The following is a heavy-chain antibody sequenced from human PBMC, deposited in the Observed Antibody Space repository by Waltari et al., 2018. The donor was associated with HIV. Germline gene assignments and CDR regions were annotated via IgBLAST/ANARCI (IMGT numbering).Heavy chain of an antibody. V-gene: IGHV4-34*01. D-gene: IGHD3-22*01. CDR2: ISHSGST. CDR1: GGSFSGSY. Sequence: QVRLQQWGAGLLKPSETLSLTCAVYGGSFSGSYWNWIRQAPGKGLEWIGEISHSGSTKYNPSLKGRVAISADTSKNQFSLKLSSVTAADTAVFYCARGWTSGYFDYWGHGNLVTVSS. J-gene: IGHJ4*01. CDR3: ARGWTSGYFDY.